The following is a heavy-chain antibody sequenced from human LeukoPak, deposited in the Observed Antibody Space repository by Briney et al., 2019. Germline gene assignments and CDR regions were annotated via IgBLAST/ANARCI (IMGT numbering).Heavy chain of an antibody. J-gene: IGHJ1*01. CDR2: IYYSGNT. Sequence: SETLSLTCAVYGGSFSGYYWGWIRQPPGKGLEWIGSIYYSGNTYYSPSLKSRVTISVDTSKNQFSLKLSSVTAADTAVYYCARQSKGIIVITDFQHWGQGTLVTASS. CDR1: GGSFSGYY. CDR3: ARQSKGIIVITDFQH. V-gene: IGHV4-39*01. D-gene: IGHD3-22*01.